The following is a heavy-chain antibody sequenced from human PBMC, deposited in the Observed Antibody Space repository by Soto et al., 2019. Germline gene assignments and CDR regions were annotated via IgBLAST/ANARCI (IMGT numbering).Heavy chain of an antibody. J-gene: IGHJ4*02. CDR1: GYSFTSHW. Sequence: GESLKISCKVSGYSFTSHWITWVRQMPGKGLEWMGRIDPTDSYINYSPSFRGHVTISSDKSIDTAYLQWSSLKASDTAMYYCARLGYYGSGNSFGNFDHWGQGTLVTVSS. CDR2: IDPTDSYI. CDR3: ARLGYYGSGNSFGNFDH. D-gene: IGHD3-10*01. V-gene: IGHV5-10-1*01.